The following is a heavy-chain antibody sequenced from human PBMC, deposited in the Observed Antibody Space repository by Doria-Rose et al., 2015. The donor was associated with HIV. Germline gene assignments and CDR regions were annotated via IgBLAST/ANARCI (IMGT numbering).Heavy chain of an antibody. CDR2: IRSKAYGGTT. V-gene: IGHV3-49*03. CDR1: GFTFGDYA. CDR3: TRGLPGYNNYVPYYFDC. J-gene: IGHJ4*02. Sequence: EVQLVESGGGLIQPGRSLRLSCTTSGFTFGDYAMSWFRQAPGKGLEWVGFIRSKAYGGTTEYAASVKGRFTISRDDSKRIAYLQMNSLKPEDTAVCYCTRGLPGYNNYVPYYFDCWGQGTLVTVSS. D-gene: IGHD3-16*01.